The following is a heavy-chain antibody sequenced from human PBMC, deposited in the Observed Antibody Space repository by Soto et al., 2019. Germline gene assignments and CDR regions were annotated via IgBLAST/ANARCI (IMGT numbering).Heavy chain of an antibody. CDR1: GFTFNTHW. V-gene: IGHV3-74*01. J-gene: IGHJ4*02. D-gene: IGHD1-26*01. CDR3: ARGGAMGVDY. Sequence: GGSLRLSCTASGFTFNTHWTHWVRQAPGKGLVWVSRIYFDGITTNYADSVKGRLTVSRDNAKNTVYLHVNTLRDEDTAVYYCARGGAMGVDYWGQGTLVTVSS. CDR2: IYFDGITT.